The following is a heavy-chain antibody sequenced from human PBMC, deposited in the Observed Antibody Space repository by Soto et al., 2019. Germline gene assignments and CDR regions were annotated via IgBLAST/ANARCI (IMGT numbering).Heavy chain of an antibody. D-gene: IGHD6-13*01. Sequence: QSQTLSLTCAISGDSVSSNSAAWNWIRQSPSRGLEWLGRTYYRSKWYNDYAVSVKSRITINPDTSKNQFSLQLNSVTPEDTAVYYCARAVAAAGSSWFDPWGQGTLVTVSS. CDR2: TYYRSKWYN. CDR3: ARAVAAAGSSWFDP. J-gene: IGHJ5*02. CDR1: GDSVSSNSAA. V-gene: IGHV6-1*01.